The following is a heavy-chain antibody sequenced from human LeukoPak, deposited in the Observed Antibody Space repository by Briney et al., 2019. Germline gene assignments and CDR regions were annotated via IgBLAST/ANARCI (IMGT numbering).Heavy chain of an antibody. CDR2: ISPENGGT. J-gene: IGHJ5*02. CDR3: AREVTIFGVVTA. Sequence: ASVKVSCKASGYTFTGYYIHWVRQPAGQGLDWMGWISPENGGTNYEQKFQGRVTMTGDTSISTAYMELSRLRSDDTAVYYCAREVTIFGVVTAWGQGTLVTVSS. CDR1: GYTFTGYY. D-gene: IGHD3-3*01. V-gene: IGHV1-2*02.